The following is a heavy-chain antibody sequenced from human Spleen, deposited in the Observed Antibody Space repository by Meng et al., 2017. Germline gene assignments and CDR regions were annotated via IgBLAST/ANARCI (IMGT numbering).Heavy chain of an antibody. CDR3: ARGPTTMAHDFDY. CDR2: INHSGST. Sequence: QVQLQRWGAGLLKPSATLSLPCVVSGGSFSDYYWSWIRQPPGKGLEWIGEINHSGSTNYNPSLESRATISVDTSQNNLSLKLSSVTAADSAVYYCARGPTTMAHDFDYWGQGTLVTVSS. J-gene: IGHJ4*02. D-gene: IGHD4-11*01. V-gene: IGHV4-34*01. CDR1: GGSFSDYY.